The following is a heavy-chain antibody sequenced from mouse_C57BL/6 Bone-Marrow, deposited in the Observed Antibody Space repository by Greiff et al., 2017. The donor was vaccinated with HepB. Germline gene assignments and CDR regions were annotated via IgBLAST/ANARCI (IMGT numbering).Heavy chain of an antibody. V-gene: IGHV1-69*01. CDR3: ARGGPGWGY. CDR2: IDPSDSYT. Sequence: QVQLQQPGAELVMPGASVKLSCKASGYTFTSYWMHWVKQRPGQGLEWIGEIDPSDSYTNYNQKFKGKSTLTVDKSSSTAYMQLSSLTSEDSAVYYCARGGPGWGYWGQGTTLTVSS. CDR1: GYTFTSYW. J-gene: IGHJ2*01.